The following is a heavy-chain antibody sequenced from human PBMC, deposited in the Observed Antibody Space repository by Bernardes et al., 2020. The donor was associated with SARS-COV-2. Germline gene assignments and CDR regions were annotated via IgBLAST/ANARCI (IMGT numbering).Heavy chain of an antibody. CDR3: ARDAKTLDCSGGSCYSDGMDV. CDR1: GYTFTSYY. D-gene: IGHD2-15*01. Sequence: ASVKVSCKASGYTFTSYYINWVRQATGQGLEWMGWMNPNSGNTGYAQKFQGRVTMTRNTSISTAYMELSSLRSEDPAVYYCARDAKTLDCSGGSCYSDGMDVWGQGTTVTVSS. V-gene: IGHV1-8*01. J-gene: IGHJ6*02. CDR2: MNPNSGNT.